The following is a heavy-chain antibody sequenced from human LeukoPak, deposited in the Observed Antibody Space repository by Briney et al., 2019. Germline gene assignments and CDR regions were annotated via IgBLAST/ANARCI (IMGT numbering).Heavy chain of an antibody. J-gene: IGHJ5*02. V-gene: IGHV3-7*01. CDR2: IKQDGSEK. D-gene: IGHD5-18*01. CDR1: GFTFSSYW. Sequence: GGSLRLSCAASGFTFSSYWLSWVRQAPGKGLEWVANIKQDGSEKYYVDSVKGRFTISRDNAKSSLYLQMNSLRAEGTAVYYCARGASGIQLWFFDPWGQGTLVTVSS. CDR3: ARGASGIQLWFFDP.